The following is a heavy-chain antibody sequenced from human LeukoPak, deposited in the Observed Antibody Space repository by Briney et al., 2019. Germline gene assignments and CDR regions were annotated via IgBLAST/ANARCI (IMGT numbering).Heavy chain of an antibody. CDR3: ATAGPISGRHNYFDS. CDR1: GGSITSSSYY. Sequence: SETLSLTCTVSGGSITSSSYYWGWIRQSPGKGLEWIGSIYYSGSTSYNPSLKSRVTISVDTSKNQFSLKLTSVTAADTAVYYCATAGPISGRHNYFDSWGQGTLVTVSS. CDR2: IYYSGST. V-gene: IGHV4-39*07. J-gene: IGHJ4*02. D-gene: IGHD3-10*01.